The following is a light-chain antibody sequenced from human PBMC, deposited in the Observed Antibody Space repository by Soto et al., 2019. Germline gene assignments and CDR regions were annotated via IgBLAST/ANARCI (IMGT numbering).Light chain of an antibody. J-gene: IGKJ4*01. Sequence: DIQMTQSPSSLSASLGDRFSITCRASQSFSTYLAWYQQKPGKVPKLLISGISTLQSGVPSRFSGSGYGTEFTLTISNLQPEDVATYYCQKYNTAPLTFGGGTKVDIK. V-gene: IGKV1-27*01. CDR1: QSFSTY. CDR2: GIS. CDR3: QKYNTAPLT.